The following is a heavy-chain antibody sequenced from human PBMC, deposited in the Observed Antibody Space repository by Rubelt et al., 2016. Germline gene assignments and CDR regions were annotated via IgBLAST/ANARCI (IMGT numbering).Heavy chain of an antibody. Sequence: AQKFQGRVTMTRNTSISTAYMELSSLRSEDTAVYYCARGQRGYGYSYGQYYFDYWGQGTLVTVSS. V-gene: IGHV1-8*01. D-gene: IGHD5-18*01. CDR3: ARGQRGYGYSYGQYYFDY. J-gene: IGHJ4*02.